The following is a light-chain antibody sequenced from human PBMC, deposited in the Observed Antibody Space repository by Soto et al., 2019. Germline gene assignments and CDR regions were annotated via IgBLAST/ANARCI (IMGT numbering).Light chain of an antibody. J-gene: IGLJ1*01. Sequence: QSVLTQPASVSGSPGQSITISCTGTSSDVGGYNHVSWYQQHPGKAPKLIIYEVRNRPSGVSNRLSGSKSGNTASLTISGLQADDEADYYCCSYTSSSTLFGTGTKVTVL. V-gene: IGLV2-14*01. CDR1: SSDVGGYNH. CDR3: CSYTSSSTL. CDR2: EVR.